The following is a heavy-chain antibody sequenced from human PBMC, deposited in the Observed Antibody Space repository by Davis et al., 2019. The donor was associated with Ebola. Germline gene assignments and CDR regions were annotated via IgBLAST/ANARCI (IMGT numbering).Heavy chain of an antibody. Sequence: ASVKVSCKSSGYTFPTYGLAWLRQAPGLGLEWMGWISGFKTNTNFAQKFQGRVTVSKDTSTNTAYMDLRSLTSDDTAIYYCARAPNYDVLTGTSSYYFDYWGQGTLVTVSS. CDR2: ISGFKTNT. V-gene: IGHV1-18*04. CDR1: GYTFPTYG. D-gene: IGHD3-9*01. J-gene: IGHJ4*02. CDR3: ARAPNYDVLTGTSSYYFDY.